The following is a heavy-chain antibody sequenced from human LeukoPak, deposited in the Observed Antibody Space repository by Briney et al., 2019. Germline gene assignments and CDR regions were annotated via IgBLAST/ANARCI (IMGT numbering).Heavy chain of an antibody. Sequence: PSETLSLTCTVSGGSVSSYYWSWIRQPPGKGLEWIGYIYYSGSTNYNPSLKSRVTISVDTSKNQFSLKLSSVTAADTAVYYCARAYPGGGYLVFVIWGQGKMVPVFS. CDR1: GGSVSSYY. CDR3: ARAYPGGGYLVFVI. V-gene: IGHV4-59*02. CDR2: IYYSGST. D-gene: IGHD3-16*01. J-gene: IGHJ3*02.